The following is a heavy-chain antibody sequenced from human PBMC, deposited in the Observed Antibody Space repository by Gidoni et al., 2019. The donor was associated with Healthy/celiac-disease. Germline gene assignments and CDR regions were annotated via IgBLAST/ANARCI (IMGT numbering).Heavy chain of an antibody. V-gene: IGHV4-30-4*01. CDR2: IYSLGST. J-gene: IGHJ4*02. D-gene: IGHD6-19*01. CDR3: ATPPRGAVAPFDY. CDR1: GGSISSGDYY. Sequence: QVQLQESGPGLVKPSQTLSLTCTVPGGSISSGDYYWSWSRQPPGKGLEWIGYIYSLGSTDYNPSLKSRVTISVDTSKNQFSLKLSSVTAADTAVYYCATPPRGAVAPFDYWGQGTLVTVSS.